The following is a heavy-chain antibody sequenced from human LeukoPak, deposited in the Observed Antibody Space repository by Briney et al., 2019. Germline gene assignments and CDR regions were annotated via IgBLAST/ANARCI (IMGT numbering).Heavy chain of an antibody. V-gene: IGHV3-21*01. D-gene: IGHD3-3*01. Sequence: GSLRLSYAASGFTFSSYSMNWVRQAPGKGLEWGSSISSSSSYIYYPDSVKGRFTISRDNTKNSVYLQMNGMGAEDTAVYYCARGISYYDFWSGYGDGGGTNWDFDYWGQGTLVTVSS. CDR1: GFTFSSYS. J-gene: IGHJ4*02. CDR3: ARGISYYDFWSGYGDGGGTNWDFDY. CDR2: ISSSSSYI.